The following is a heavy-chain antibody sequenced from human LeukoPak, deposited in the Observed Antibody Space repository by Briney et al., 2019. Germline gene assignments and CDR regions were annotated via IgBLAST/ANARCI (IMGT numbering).Heavy chain of an antibody. CDR3: ARGPREYYYYMDV. CDR2: IYSGGST. V-gene: IGHV3-53*01. Sequence: GGSLRLSCAASGFTVSSNYMSWVRQAPGKGLEWVSVIYSGGSTYYADSVKGRFTISRDNSKNPLYLQMNSLRAEDTAVYYCARGPREYYYYMDVWGKGTTATISS. J-gene: IGHJ6*03. CDR1: GFTVSSNY.